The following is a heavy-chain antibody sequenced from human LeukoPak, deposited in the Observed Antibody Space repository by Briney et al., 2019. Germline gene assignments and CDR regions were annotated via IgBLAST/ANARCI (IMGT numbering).Heavy chain of an antibody. CDR1: GFTFGDYT. Sequence: TGGSLRLSCTASGFTFGDYTMSWVRQAPGKGLEWVGFIRSKAYCATTEYAASVKGRFTIARDDSKSIAYLQMNSLKTEDTAMYYCTRDGATLDYWGQGTLVTVSS. J-gene: IGHJ4*02. CDR3: TRDGATLDY. V-gene: IGHV3-49*04. D-gene: IGHD1-26*01. CDR2: IRSKAYCATT.